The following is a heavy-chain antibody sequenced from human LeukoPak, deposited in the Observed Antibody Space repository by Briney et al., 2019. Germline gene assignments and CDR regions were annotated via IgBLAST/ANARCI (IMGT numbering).Heavy chain of an antibody. V-gene: IGHV4-59*01. CDR2: IYYSGST. J-gene: IGHJ6*03. D-gene: IGHD3-3*01. Sequence: PSETLSLTCTVSGGSISSYYWSWIRQPPGKGLEWIGYIYYSGSTNYNPSLKSRVTISVDTSKNQFSLKLSSVTAADTAVYYCARDGIKSGHYDFWSGYYYYYYMDVWGKGTTVTVSS. CDR3: ARDGIKSGHYDFWSGYYYYYYMDV. CDR1: GGSISSYY.